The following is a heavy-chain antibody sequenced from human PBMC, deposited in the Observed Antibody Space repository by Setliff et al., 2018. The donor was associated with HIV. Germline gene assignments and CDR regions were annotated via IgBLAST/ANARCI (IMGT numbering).Heavy chain of an antibody. CDR1: GYTFTDYY. D-gene: IGHD4-17*01. J-gene: IGHJ4*02. Sequence: GASVKVSCKASGYTFTDYYIHWVRQAPGQGLEWMGWINPNSSDTNYAQKFQGRVTMTRDTSISTAYMDLSRLGSDDTAVYYCARRVPPIPSGDLDYWGQGSLVTVSS. V-gene: IGHV1-2*02. CDR3: ARRVPPIPSGDLDY. CDR2: INPNSSDT.